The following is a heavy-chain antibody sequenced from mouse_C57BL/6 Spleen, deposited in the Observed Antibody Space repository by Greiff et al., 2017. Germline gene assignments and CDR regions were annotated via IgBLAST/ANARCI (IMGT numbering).Heavy chain of an antibody. V-gene: IGHV1-64*01. Sequence: QVQLQQPGAELVKPGASVKLSCKASGYTFTSYWMHWVKQRPGQGLEWIGMIHPNSGSTNYNEKFKSKATLTVDKSSSTAYMQLSSLTSEDSAVXYCARITPVVTPPFDDWGQGTTLTVSS. CDR3: ARITPVVTPPFDD. J-gene: IGHJ2*01. CDR1: GYTFTSYW. D-gene: IGHD1-1*01. CDR2: IHPNSGST.